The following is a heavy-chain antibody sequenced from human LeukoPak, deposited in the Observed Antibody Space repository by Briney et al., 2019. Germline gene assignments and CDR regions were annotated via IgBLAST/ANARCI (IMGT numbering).Heavy chain of an antibody. J-gene: IGHJ5*02. CDR1: GGSFSGYY. CDR2: INHSGST. CDR3: ARDSSPGFDP. Sequence: SETLSLTCAVYGGSFSGYYWIWIRQPPGKGLEWIGEINHSGSTNYNPSLKSRVTISVDTSKNQFSLKLSSVTAADTAVYYCARDSSPGFDPWGQGTLVTVSS. D-gene: IGHD3-22*01. V-gene: IGHV4-34*01.